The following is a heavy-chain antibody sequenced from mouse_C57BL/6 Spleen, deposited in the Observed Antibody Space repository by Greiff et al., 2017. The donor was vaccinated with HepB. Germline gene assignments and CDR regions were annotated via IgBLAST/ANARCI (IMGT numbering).Heavy chain of an antibody. CDR1: GFNIKDDY. CDR3: TYYGGI. V-gene: IGHV14-4*01. D-gene: IGHD1-1*01. Sequence: VQLKESGAELVRPGASVKLSCTASGFNIKDDYMHWVKQRPEQGLEWIGWIDPENGDTEYASKFQGKATITADTSSNTAYLQISSLTSEVTAVYYRTYYGGIWGEGTTPTVSS. CDR2: IDPENGDT. J-gene: IGHJ2*01.